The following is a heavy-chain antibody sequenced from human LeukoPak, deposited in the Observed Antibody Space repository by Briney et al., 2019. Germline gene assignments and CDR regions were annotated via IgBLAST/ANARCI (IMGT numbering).Heavy chain of an antibody. CDR3: ASQGHHGKIVGTTLSYFYMDV. CDR1: GGSISSYY. J-gene: IGHJ6*03. Sequence: SETLSLTCTVSGGSISSYYWSWIRQPAGKGLEWIGRIYTSGSTNYNPSLKSRVTMSVDTSKNQFSLKLSSVTAADTAVYYCASQGHHGKIVGTTLSYFYMDVWGKGTTVTVSS. V-gene: IGHV4-4*07. CDR2: IYTSGST. D-gene: IGHD1-26*01.